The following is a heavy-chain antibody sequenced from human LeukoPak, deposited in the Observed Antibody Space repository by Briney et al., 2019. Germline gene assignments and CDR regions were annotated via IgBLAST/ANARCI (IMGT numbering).Heavy chain of an antibody. V-gene: IGHV3-23*01. CDR2: ISGDGDST. J-gene: IGHJ4*02. D-gene: IGHD3-16*01. CDR3: AKDRARGGVTDFDY. Sequence: DPGGSLRLSCAASGFTFRSYAMSWVRQAPGKGLEWVSAISGDGDSTFYADSVKGRFTISRDNSRNTLYLQMNSLRAEDTAVYFCAKDRARGGVTDFDYWGQGTLVTVSS. CDR1: GFTFRSYA.